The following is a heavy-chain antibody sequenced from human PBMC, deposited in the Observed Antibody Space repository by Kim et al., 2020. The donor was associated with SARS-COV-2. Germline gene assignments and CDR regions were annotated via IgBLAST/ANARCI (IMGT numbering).Heavy chain of an antibody. CDR3: ARDSDITMIVVVMLAFDI. V-gene: IGHV3-30-3*01. CDR1: GFTFSSYA. CDR2: ISYDGSNK. J-gene: IGHJ3*02. D-gene: IGHD3-22*01. Sequence: GGSLRLSCAASGFTFSSYAMHWVRQAPGKGLEWVAVISYDGSNKYYADSVKGRFTISRDNSKNTLYLQMNSLRAEDTAVYYCARDSDITMIVVVMLAFDIWGQGTMVTVSS.